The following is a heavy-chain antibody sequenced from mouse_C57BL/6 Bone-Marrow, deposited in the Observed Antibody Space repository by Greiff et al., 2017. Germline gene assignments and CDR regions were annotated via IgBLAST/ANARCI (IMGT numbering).Heavy chain of an antibody. J-gene: IGHJ3*01. V-gene: IGHV2-2*01. Sequence: QVQLQQSGPGLVQPSQSLSITCTVSGFSLTSSGVHWVRQSPGKGLEWLGVIWRGGSADYNAAFISSLSSSKDNSKSQVFFKMNSLQADDTAIDYGARGDSSGSWFAYWDRGNLITVSA. CDR3: ARGDSSGSWFAY. CDR2: IWRGGSA. CDR1: GFSLTSSG. D-gene: IGHD3-2*02.